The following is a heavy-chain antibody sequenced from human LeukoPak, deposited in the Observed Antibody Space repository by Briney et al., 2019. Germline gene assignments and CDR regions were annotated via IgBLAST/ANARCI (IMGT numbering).Heavy chain of an antibody. CDR1: GGSITRSTDY. CDR2: INYSGIT. V-gene: IGHV4-39*01. Sequence: SGTLSLTCTVSGGSITRSTDYWGWIRQPPGKGLEWIGSINYSGITYYNPSLKSRVTKSVDTSKNQFSLNLNSVTAADTAVYYCARHDRGGLDAFDIWGQGTMVTVFS. D-gene: IGHD3-16*01. J-gene: IGHJ3*02. CDR3: ARHDRGGLDAFDI.